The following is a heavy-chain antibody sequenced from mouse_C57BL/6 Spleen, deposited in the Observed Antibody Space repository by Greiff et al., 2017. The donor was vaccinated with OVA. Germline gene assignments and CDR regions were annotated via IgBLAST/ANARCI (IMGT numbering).Heavy chain of an antibody. CDR1: GYTFTSYW. J-gene: IGHJ1*03. CDR2: IYPGSGST. Sequence: QVQLQQPGAELVKPGASVKMSCKASGYTFTSYWITWVKQRPGQGLEWIGDIYPGSGSTNYNEKFKSKATLTVDTSSSTAYMQLSSLTSEDSAVYYCARGGFYDGYYEYFDVWGTGTTVTVSS. V-gene: IGHV1-55*01. D-gene: IGHD2-3*01. CDR3: ARGGFYDGYYEYFDV.